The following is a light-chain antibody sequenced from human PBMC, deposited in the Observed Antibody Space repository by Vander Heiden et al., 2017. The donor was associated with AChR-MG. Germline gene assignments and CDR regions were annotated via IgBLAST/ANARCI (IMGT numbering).Light chain of an antibody. CDR1: QGISSY. J-gene: IGKJ1*01. CDR3: QQLNRNLWT. V-gene: IGKV1-9*01. CDR2: AAS. Sequence: IQLTQSPSSLSASVGDRVTITCRASQGISSYLALYQQKPGQAPKLLIYAASTLQSGVPSRFSGSGSGTDFTLTISSLQPEDIATYYCQQLNRNLWTFGQGTKVEIK.